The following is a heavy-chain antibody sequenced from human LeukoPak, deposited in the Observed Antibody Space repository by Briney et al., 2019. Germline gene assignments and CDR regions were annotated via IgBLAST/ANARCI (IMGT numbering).Heavy chain of an antibody. Sequence: GGSLRLSCAGSGFTFSSYAMTWVRQAPGKGLKWVSGISASNGNTYHADSVKGRFTISRDNAKNSLYLQMNSLRDEDTAVYYCARGTSWGFGYWGQGTLVTVSS. J-gene: IGHJ4*02. D-gene: IGHD7-27*01. CDR3: ARGTSWGFGY. V-gene: IGHV3-23*01. CDR1: GFTFSSYA. CDR2: ISASNGNT.